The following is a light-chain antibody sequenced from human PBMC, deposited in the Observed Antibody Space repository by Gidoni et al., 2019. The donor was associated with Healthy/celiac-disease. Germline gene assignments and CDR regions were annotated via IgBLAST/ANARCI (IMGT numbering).Light chain of an antibody. V-gene: IGLV1-40*01. CDR1: SSNIGAGYD. CDR2: DNN. Sequence: QSVLTQPPSVSGAPGQRVTISCSGSSSNIGAGYDVYWDQQLPGTAPKLLIYDNNIRPSGVPDRFSGSKSGTSASLAIAGLQAEDEADYYCQSYDSSLSALYVFGTGTKVTVL. J-gene: IGLJ1*01. CDR3: QSYDSSLSALYV.